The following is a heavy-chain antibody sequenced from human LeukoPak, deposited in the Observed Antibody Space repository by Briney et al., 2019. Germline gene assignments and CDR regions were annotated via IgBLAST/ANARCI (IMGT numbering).Heavy chain of an antibody. J-gene: IGHJ4*02. D-gene: IGHD3-22*01. V-gene: IGHV4-38-2*02. Sequence: SETLSLTCTVSGYSISSGYYWGWIRQPPGKGLEWIGSIYHSGSTYYNPSLKSRVTISVDTSKNQFSLKLSSVTAADTAVYYCAREPLYYYDSSGYSPIDYWGQGTLVTVSS. CDR3: AREPLYYYDSSGYSPIDY. CDR2: IYHSGST. CDR1: GYSISSGYY.